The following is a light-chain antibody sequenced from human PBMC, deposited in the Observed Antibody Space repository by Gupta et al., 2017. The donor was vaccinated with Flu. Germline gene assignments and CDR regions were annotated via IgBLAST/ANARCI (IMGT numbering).Light chain of an antibody. CDR2: GAS. V-gene: IGKV1-39*01. CDR1: QSIDSY. CDR3: QESYTSLYT. Sequence: DIQMTQSPSSLSASVGDRVTITCRASQSIDSYLNWYQQRPGKAPKVLIYGASSLQSGVPSRFSGSGSETDFTLTISMLQPEDFATYYCQESYTSLYTFGQGTKTGDQT. J-gene: IGKJ2*01.